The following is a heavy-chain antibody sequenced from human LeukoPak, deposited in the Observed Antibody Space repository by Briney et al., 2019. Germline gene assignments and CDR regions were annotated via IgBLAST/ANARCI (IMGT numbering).Heavy chain of an antibody. V-gene: IGHV3-9*01. CDR2: ISWNSGSI. CDR3: AKDISYNWNGGPDAFDI. Sequence: GGSLRLSCAASGFTFSSYAMNLVRQAPGKGLEWVSCISWNSGSIGYAGSVKGRFTISRDNAKNSLYLQMNSLRPEDTAFYYCAKDISYNWNGGPDAFDIWGQGTMVTVSS. J-gene: IGHJ3*02. D-gene: IGHD1-1*01. CDR1: GFTFSSYA.